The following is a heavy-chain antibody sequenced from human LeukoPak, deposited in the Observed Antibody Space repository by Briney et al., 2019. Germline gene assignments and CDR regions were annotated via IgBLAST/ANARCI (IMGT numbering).Heavy chain of an antibody. D-gene: IGHD3-9*01. CDR2: INPNSGGT. CDR1: GYTFTGYY. V-gene: IGHV1-2*02. J-gene: IGHJ4*02. Sequence: ASVTVSCTASGYTFTGYYMHWVRQAPGQGLEWMGWINPNSGGTNYAQKFQGRVTMTRDTSISTAYMELSRLRSDDTAVYYCARVWRYDILTGYYPYWGQGTLVTVSS. CDR3: ARVWRYDILTGYYPY.